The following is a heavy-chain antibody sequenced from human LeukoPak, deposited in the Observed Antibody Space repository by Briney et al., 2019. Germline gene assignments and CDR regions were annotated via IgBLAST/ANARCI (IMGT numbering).Heavy chain of an antibody. CDR3: ARDGNYGSYSALDI. Sequence: SETLSLTCTVSGGSISSYYWSWIRQPAGKGLEWIGRIYTSGSTNYNPSLKSRVTMSVDTSKNQFSLKLSSVTAADTAVYYCARDGNYGSYSALDIWGQGTMVTVSS. D-gene: IGHD1-26*01. CDR2: IYTSGST. V-gene: IGHV4-4*07. CDR1: GGSISSYY. J-gene: IGHJ3*02.